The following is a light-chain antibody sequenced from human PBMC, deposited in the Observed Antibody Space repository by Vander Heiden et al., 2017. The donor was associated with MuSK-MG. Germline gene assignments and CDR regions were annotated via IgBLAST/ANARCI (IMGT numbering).Light chain of an antibody. CDR2: LVN. CDR3: CSYAGGNNYV. V-gene: IGLV2-8*01. Sequence: QSALTQPPSASGSPGQSVTISCTGTSSDVGGYNYVSWYQQHPGKAPILLIYLVNKRPSGVPDRFSGSKSGNTASLIVSGLQAEDEADYYCCSYAGGNNYVFGPGTKVTVL. J-gene: IGLJ1*01. CDR1: SSDVGGYNY.